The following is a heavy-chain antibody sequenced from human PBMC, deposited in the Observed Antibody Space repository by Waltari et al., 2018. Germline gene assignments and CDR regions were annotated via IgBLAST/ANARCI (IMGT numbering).Heavy chain of an antibody. CDR1: GFTFSSYA. Sequence: QVQLVESGGGVVQPGRSLRLSCAASGFTFSSYAMHWVRQAPGKGLEWVAVISYDGSNKYYADSVKGRFTISRDNSKNTLYLQMNSLGAEDTAVYYCARDPPVGPRAGYYYYYMDVWGKGTTVTISS. CDR2: ISYDGSNK. V-gene: IGHV3-30-3*01. J-gene: IGHJ6*03. D-gene: IGHD2-2*01. CDR3: ARDPPVGPRAGYYYYYMDV.